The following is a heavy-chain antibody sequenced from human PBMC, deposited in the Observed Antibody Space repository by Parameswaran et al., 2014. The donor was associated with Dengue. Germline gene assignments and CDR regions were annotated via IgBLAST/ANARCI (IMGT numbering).Heavy chain of an antibody. J-gene: IGHJ1*01. CDR3: ARGYCSSTSCYLEFFQH. D-gene: IGHD2-2*01. CDR2: IIPILGIA. V-gene: IGHV1-69*04. Sequence: WVRQAPGQGLEWMGRIIPILGIANYAQKFQGRVTITADKSMSTAYMELSSLRSEDTAVYYCARGYCSSTSCYLEFFQHWGQGTLVTVSS.